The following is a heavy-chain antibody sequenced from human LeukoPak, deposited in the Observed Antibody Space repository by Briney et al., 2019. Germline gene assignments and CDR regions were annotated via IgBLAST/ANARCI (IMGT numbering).Heavy chain of an antibody. D-gene: IGHD2-2*01. CDR3: ARVHLAPHLGHCSSTSCSRGYYYYYMDV. CDR2: VKQDGSEK. V-gene: IGHV3-7*01. J-gene: IGHJ6*03. Sequence: HPGGSLRLSCAASGFTFSSYWMSWVRQAPGKGLEWVANVKQDGSEKYYVDSVKGRFTISRDNAKNSLYLQMNSLRAEDTAVYYCARVHLAPHLGHCSSTSCSRGYYYYYMDVWGKGTTVTVSS. CDR1: GFTFSSYW.